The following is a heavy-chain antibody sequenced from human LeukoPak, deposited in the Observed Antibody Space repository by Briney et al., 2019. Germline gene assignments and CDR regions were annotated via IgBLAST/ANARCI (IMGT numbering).Heavy chain of an antibody. CDR2: ISGSGGST. CDR1: GFTFSSYA. V-gene: IGHV3-23*01. J-gene: IGHJ4*02. Sequence: PGGSLRLSCAASGFTFSSYAMSWVRQAPGKGLEWVSAISGSGGSTYYADSVKGRFTISRDNSKNTLYLQMNSLRAEDTAVYYSAKDFFCSTSCYSTFDYWGQGTLVTVSS. CDR3: AKDFFCSTSCYSTFDY. D-gene: IGHD2-2*01.